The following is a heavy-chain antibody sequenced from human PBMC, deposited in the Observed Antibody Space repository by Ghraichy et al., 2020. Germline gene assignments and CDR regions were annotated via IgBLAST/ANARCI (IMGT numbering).Heavy chain of an antibody. D-gene: IGHD3-22*01. V-gene: IGHV3-30*18. CDR2: ISYDGSNK. J-gene: IGHJ4*02. Sequence: LSLTCAASGFTFSSYGMHWVRQAPGKGLEWVAVISYDGSNKYYADSVKGRFTISRDNSKNTLYLQMNSLRAEDTAVYYCAKDRGKRITMIVVDYWGQGTLVTVSS. CDR1: GFTFSSYG. CDR3: AKDRGKRITMIVVDY.